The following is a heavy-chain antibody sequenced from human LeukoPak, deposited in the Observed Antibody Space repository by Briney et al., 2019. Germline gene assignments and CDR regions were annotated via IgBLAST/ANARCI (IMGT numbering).Heavy chain of an antibody. CDR3: AREIGITISGFDP. V-gene: IGHV4-4*02. CDR1: GGSISSSDW. D-gene: IGHD3-3*01. J-gene: IGHJ5*02. Sequence: SETLSLTCAVSGGSISSSDWWSWVRQPPGKGLEWIGEIYHSGSTNYNPSLKSRVTISVDKSKNQFSLKLSSVTAADTAVYYCAREIGITISGFDPWGQGTLVTVSS. CDR2: IYHSGST.